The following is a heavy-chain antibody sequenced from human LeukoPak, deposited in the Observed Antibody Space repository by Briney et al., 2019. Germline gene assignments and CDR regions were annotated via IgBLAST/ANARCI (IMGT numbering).Heavy chain of an antibody. CDR3: AETNTQDWFDP. D-gene: IGHD2-8*01. V-gene: IGHV4-39*07. CDR1: GGSISSTSYY. Sequence: PPETLSLTCRVSGGSISSTSYYWGWIRQPPGKGLEWIASIYHSGETFYNLSLESRVAISVDTSNNEVFLDLYSVTAADTAMYYCAETNTQDWFDPWGRGTLVTVSS. CDR2: IYHSGET. J-gene: IGHJ5*02.